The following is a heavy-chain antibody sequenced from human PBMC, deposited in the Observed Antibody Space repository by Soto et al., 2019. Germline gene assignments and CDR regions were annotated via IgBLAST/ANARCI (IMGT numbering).Heavy chain of an antibody. CDR1: VFSVPPKAGG. Sequence: GPTQVNRTRTGTLTGGFSVFSVPPKAGGGGGIRRPPGKALEWLALIFWDRHTRHSPSLESRLTITKDTSKTQVALTVANMEPADTATYYCVYSRRLGHPSGGNYYFWDSWGQGILVTVSS. CDR2: IFWDRHT. J-gene: IGHJ4*02. D-gene: IGHD2-15*01. CDR3: VYSRRLGHPSGGNYYFWDS. V-gene: IGHV2-5*02.